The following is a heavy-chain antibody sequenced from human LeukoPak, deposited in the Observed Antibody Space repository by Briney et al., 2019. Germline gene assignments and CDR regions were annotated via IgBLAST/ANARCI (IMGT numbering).Heavy chain of an antibody. CDR2: IYYSGST. CDR1: GGSISSSSYY. CDR3: ARANWYTIDY. V-gene: IGHV4-39*07. J-gene: IGHJ4*02. D-gene: IGHD1/OR15-1a*01. Sequence: SETLSLTCTVSGGSISSSSYYWGWIRQPPGKGLEWIGSIYYSGSTYYNPSLKSRVTISVDTSKNQFSLKLSSVTAADTAVYYCARANWYTIDYWGQGTLVTVSS.